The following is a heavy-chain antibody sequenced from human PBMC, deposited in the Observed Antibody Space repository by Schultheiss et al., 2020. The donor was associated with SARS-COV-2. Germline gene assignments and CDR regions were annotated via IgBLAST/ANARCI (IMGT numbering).Heavy chain of an antibody. V-gene: IGHV3-13*03. D-gene: IGHD5-24*01. CDR3: ARGLQGHHAFDI. CDR2: IGTAGDT. Sequence: GGSLRLSCAACGFTFSSYDMHWVRQATGKGLEWVSAIGTAGDTYYPGSVKGQFTISRDNSKNTLYLQMNSLRAEDTAVYYCARGLQGHHAFDIWGQGTTVTVSS. J-gene: IGHJ3*02. CDR1: GFTFSSYD.